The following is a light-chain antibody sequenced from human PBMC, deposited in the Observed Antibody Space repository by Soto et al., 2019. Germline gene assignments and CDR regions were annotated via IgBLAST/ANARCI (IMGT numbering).Light chain of an antibody. CDR1: QNVSSH. CDR2: GAS. CDR3: QPYDTWPRT. Sequence: EIVMTQSPATLSVSPGERVTLSCRASQNVSSHLAWYQHKPGQAPRLLTYGASSRAAAAPARFRGSGAGTEFTLTIRSLQSEDFAVYYCQPYDTWPRTFGPGSKV. J-gene: IGKJ1*01. V-gene: IGKV3D-15*01.